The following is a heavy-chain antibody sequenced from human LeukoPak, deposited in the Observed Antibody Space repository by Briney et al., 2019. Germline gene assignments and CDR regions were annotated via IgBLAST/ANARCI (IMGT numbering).Heavy chain of an antibody. CDR1: GYSISSGYY. V-gene: IGHV4-38-2*02. J-gene: IGHJ4*02. D-gene: IGHD3-10*01. CDR2: IYYSGST. CDR3: ASWSNYYGSGSYYRNY. Sequence: IPSETLSLTCTVSGYSISSGYYWGWIRQPPGKGLEWIGSIYYSGSTYYNPSLKSRVTISVDTSKNQFSLKLSSVTAADTAVYYWASWSNYYGSGSYYRNYWGQGTLVTVSS.